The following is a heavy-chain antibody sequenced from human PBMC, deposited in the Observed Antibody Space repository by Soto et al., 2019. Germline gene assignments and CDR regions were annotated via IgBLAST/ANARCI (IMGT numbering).Heavy chain of an antibody. CDR2: ISYDGSDK. J-gene: IGHJ4*02. Sequence: GGSLRLSCAASGFTFSSYAMHWVRQGPGKGLEWVAVISYDGSDKYYADSVKGRFTISRDNSKNTLYLQMNSLRAEDTAVYYCARDRYSGYDEFDYWGQGTLVTVSS. D-gene: IGHD5-12*01. CDR3: ARDRYSGYDEFDY. CDR1: GFTFSSYA. V-gene: IGHV3-30-3*01.